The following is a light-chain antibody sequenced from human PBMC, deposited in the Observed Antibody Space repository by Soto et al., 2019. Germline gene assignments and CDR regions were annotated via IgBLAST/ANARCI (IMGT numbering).Light chain of an antibody. J-gene: IGKJ5*01. Sequence: EIVMTQSPANLSVSPGERATLSCRASQSVSSNLAWYQQKPGQAPRLLIYGASTRATGIPARFSGSGSGTEFTLTISSLQSEDFAVYYCQQYNNWLITFGQVRRLEVK. CDR1: QSVSSN. CDR2: GAS. CDR3: QQYNNWLIT. V-gene: IGKV3-15*01.